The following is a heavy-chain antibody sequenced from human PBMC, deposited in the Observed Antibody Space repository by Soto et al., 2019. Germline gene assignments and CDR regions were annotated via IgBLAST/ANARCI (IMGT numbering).Heavy chain of an antibody. V-gene: IGHV1-18*01. J-gene: IGHJ4*02. Sequence: GASVKVCCKASGYTFTSYGISWVRQAPGQGLEWMGWISAYNGNTNYAQKLQGRVTMTTDTSTSTAYMELRSLRSDDTAVYYCARSYCGGDCYNAAADYWGQGTLVTVSS. CDR2: ISAYNGNT. CDR3: ARSYCGGDCYNAAADY. CDR1: GYTFTSYG. D-gene: IGHD2-21*02.